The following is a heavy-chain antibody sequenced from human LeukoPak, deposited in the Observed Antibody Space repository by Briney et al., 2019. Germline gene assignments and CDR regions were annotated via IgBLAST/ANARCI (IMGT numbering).Heavy chain of an antibody. CDR2: ISAYNGNT. J-gene: IGHJ4*02. Sequence: ASVKVSCKASGYTFTSYSISWVRQAPGQGLEWMGWISAYNGNTNYAQKLQGRVTMTTDTSTSTAYMELRSLRSDDTAVYYCAREKRGYSGYDFGVDYWGQGTPVTISS. D-gene: IGHD5-12*01. V-gene: IGHV1-18*01. CDR3: AREKRGYSGYDFGVDY. CDR1: GYTFTSYS.